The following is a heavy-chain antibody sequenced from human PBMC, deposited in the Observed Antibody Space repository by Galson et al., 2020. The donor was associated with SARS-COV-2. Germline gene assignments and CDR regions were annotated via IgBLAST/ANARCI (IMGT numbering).Heavy chain of an antibody. CDR2: ISYDGSNK. CDR3: ARPGYGDFDP. V-gene: IGHV3-30-3*01. D-gene: IGHD4-17*01. CDR1: GFTFSSYA. Sequence: GESLKISCAASGFTFSSYAMHWVRQAPGKGLEWVAVISYDGSNKYYADSVKGRFTISRDNSKNTLYLQMNSLRAEDTAVYYCARPGYGDFDPWGQGTLVTVSS. J-gene: IGHJ5*02.